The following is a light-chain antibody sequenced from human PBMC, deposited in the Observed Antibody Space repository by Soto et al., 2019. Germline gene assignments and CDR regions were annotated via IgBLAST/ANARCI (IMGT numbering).Light chain of an antibody. CDR3: QRYEYWRGLT. CDR1: QSVNIY. V-gene: IGKV3D-15*03. J-gene: IGKJ4*01. Sequence: ENLLTQPQAPLSVSSGERATLSCRARQSVNIYIAWYQQKPGQAPGPLIFGASDWASGTRVRFSGSGIGTGIKLTISIIQFESFAFSFSQRYEYWRGLTFGGGTKVDI. CDR2: GAS.